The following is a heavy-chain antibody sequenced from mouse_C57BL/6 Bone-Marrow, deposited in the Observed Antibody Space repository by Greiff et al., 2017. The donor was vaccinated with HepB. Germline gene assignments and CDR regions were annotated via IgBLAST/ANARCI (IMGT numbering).Heavy chain of an antibody. D-gene: IGHD2-5*01. J-gene: IGHJ3*01. CDR1: GFTFTDYY. CDR2: IRNKANGYTT. Sequence: EVKVVESGGGLVQPGGSLSLSCAASGFTFTDYYMSWVRQPPGKALEWLGFIRNKANGYTTEYSASVKGRFTISRDNSQSILYLQMNALRAEDSATYYSARPYSNYVAWFAYWGQGTLVTVSA. CDR3: ARPYSNYVAWFAY. V-gene: IGHV7-3*01.